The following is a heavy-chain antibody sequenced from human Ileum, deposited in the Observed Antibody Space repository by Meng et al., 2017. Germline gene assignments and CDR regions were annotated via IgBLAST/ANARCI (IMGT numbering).Heavy chain of an antibody. CDR1: GDSVTSKGAA. D-gene: IGHD1-26*01. CDR3: ARGGGSYYHFDY. V-gene: IGHV6-1*02. J-gene: IGHJ4*02. Sequence: QGHLQRYGPGLVNPSPPLALCRAIAGDSVTSKGAAWNWIRQSPSRGLERLGRTYYRSKWFNEYAVSVKSRITINPDTSENQFSLQLNSVTPEDAAVYYCARGGGSYYHFDYWGQGTLVTVSS. CDR2: TYYRSKWFN.